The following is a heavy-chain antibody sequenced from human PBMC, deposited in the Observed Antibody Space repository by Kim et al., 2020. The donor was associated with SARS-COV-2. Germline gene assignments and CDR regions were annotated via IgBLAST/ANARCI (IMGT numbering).Heavy chain of an antibody. V-gene: IGHV1-69*01. Sequence: KFQGRVTITADESTSTAYMELSSLRSEDTAVYYCARGMVRGVITYNWFDPWGQGTLVTVSS. CDR3: ARGMVRGVITYNWFDP. J-gene: IGHJ5*02. D-gene: IGHD3-10*01.